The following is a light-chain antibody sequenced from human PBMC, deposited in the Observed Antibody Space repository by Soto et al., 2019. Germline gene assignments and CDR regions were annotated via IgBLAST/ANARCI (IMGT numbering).Light chain of an antibody. J-gene: IGKJ4*01. CDR1: QSVSSSY. CDR3: QQFSSYPLT. V-gene: IGKV3-20*01. CDR2: DTS. Sequence: EIVLTQSACTLSWSPGERATLSCWASQSVSSSYLAWYQQKPGQAPRLLIYDTSSRATGIPDRFSGGGYGTDFNLTISRLETEDFAVYYCQQFSSYPLTFGGGTKVDIK.